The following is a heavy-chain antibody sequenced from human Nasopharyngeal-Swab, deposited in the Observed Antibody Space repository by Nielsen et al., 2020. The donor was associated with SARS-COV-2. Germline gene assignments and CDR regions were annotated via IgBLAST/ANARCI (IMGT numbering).Heavy chain of an antibody. CDR2: ICYSGDT. CDR3: ARRSAAAGRYNEYFHP. D-gene: IGHD6-25*01. V-gene: IGHV4-34*01. Sequence: SQTLSLTCAVYGGSFSGYYWSWIRQPPGKGLEWIASICYSGDTYYNPSLNSRVTISMYTSRNQFSLKLSSVTATDTAVYFCARRSAAAGRYNEYFHPWGQGTLVTVSS. CDR1: GGSFSGYY. J-gene: IGHJ1*01.